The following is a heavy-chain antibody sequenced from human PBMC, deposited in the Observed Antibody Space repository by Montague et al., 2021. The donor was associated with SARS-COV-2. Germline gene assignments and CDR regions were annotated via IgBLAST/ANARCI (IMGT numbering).Heavy chain of an antibody. CDR2: ISYDGSNK. V-gene: IGHV3-30*04. CDR1: GFTFSRYA. J-gene: IGHJ6*02. D-gene: IGHD2-15*01. CDR3: ASTLGYCSGGSCYDPGNYYYYGMDV. Sequence: SLRLSCAASGFTFSRYAMHWVRQAPGKGLEWVAVISYDGSNKYYADSVKGRFTISRDNSKNTLYLQMNSLRAEDTAVYYCASTLGYCSGGSCYDPGNYYYYGMDVWGQGTTVTVSS.